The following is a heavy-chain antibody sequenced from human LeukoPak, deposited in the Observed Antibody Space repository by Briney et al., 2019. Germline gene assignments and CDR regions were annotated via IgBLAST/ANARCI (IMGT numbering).Heavy chain of an antibody. Sequence: SETLSLTCAVYGGSFSGYYWSWIRQPPGKGLEWIGEINHSGSTNYNPSLKSRVTISVDTSKNQFSLKLSSVTAADTAVYYCAGGRGYYDSSGYYNWFDPWGQGTLVTVSS. J-gene: IGHJ5*02. CDR2: INHSGST. D-gene: IGHD3-22*01. V-gene: IGHV4-34*01. CDR1: GGSFSGYY. CDR3: AGGRGYYDSSGYYNWFDP.